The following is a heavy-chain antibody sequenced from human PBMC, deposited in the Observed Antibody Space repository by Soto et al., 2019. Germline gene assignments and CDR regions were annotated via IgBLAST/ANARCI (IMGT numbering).Heavy chain of an antibody. V-gene: IGHV4-31*03. Sequence: QVQLQESGPGLVKLSQTLSLTCTVSGDSMSSGDYYWNWIRQHPEKGLEWIGYINYRGTTFYNPSLKSRIAISADTSKNQFSLRLTSVTAADTAMYFCARDAPGAAPYWGQGTLVTVSS. CDR1: GDSMSSGDYY. J-gene: IGHJ4*02. D-gene: IGHD6-13*01. CDR3: ARDAPGAAPY. CDR2: INYRGTT.